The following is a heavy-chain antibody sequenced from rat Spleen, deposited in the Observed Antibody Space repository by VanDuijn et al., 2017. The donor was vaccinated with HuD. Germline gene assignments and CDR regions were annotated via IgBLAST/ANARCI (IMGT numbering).Heavy chain of an antibody. D-gene: IGHD1-12*02. Sequence: EVQLVESDGGLVQPGRSLKVSCAASGFTFSDYYMAWVRQAPTKGLEWVASISTGGGNTYYRDSVKGRFTISRDNAKSTLYLQMDSLRSEDTATYYCARHRGYYDGSYYSYFDYWGQGVMVTVSS. CDR1: GFTFSDYY. V-gene: IGHV5-25*01. CDR3: ARHRGYYDGSYYSYFDY. CDR2: ISTGGGNT. J-gene: IGHJ2*01.